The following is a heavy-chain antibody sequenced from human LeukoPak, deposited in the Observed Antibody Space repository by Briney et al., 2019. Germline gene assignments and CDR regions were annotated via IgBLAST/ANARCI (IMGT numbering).Heavy chain of an antibody. Sequence: ASVEVSCKASGYTFTSYGISWVRQAPGQGLEWMGWISAYNGNTNYAQKLQGRVTMTTDTSTSTAYMELRSLRSDDTAVYYCARAFDSSGYYYYYFDYWGQGTLVTVSS. CDR3: ARAFDSSGYYYYYFDY. V-gene: IGHV1-18*01. CDR1: GYTFTSYG. D-gene: IGHD3-22*01. CDR2: ISAYNGNT. J-gene: IGHJ4*02.